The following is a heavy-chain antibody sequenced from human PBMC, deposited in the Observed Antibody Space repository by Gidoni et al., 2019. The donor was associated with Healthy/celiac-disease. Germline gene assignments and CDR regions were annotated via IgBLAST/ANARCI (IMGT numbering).Heavy chain of an antibody. CDR1: GGTFCSYA. Sequence: QVQLVQSGAEVKKPGSSVKVSCKASGGTFCSYAIRWGRQAPGQWLEWMGGIIPIFGTANYAQKFQGRVTITADESTSTAYMELSSLRSEDTAVYYCARSSFETTVTTYYYYYMDVWGKGTTVTVSS. CDR3: ARSSFETTVTTYYYYYMDV. V-gene: IGHV1-69*01. CDR2: IIPIFGTA. D-gene: IGHD4-17*01. J-gene: IGHJ6*03.